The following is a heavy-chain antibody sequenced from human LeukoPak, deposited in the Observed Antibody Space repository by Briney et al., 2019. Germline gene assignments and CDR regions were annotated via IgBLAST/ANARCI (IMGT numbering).Heavy chain of an antibody. CDR2: IKQDGSEK. CDR1: GFTFSSYW. J-gene: IGHJ4*02. CDR3: ARGGGSSTFGY. V-gene: IGHV3-7*01. D-gene: IGHD2-2*01. Sequence: GSLRLSCAASGFTFSSYWMSWVRQAPGKGLEWVANIKQDGSEKHYVDSVKGRFTISRDNAKNSLYLQMNSLRAEDTAVYYCARGGGSSTFGYWGQGTLVTVSS.